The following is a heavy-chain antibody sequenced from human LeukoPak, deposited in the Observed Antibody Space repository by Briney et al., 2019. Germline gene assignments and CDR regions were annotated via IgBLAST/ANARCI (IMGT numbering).Heavy chain of an antibody. V-gene: IGHV4-59*01. J-gene: IGHJ6*02. D-gene: IGHD2-21*02. CDR2: IYYSGST. CDR3: ARDRRGRETYCGGDCYSGYYYGMDV. Sequence: PSETLSLTCTVSGGSISSYYWSWIRQPPGKGLEWIGYIYYSGSTNYNPSLKSRVTISVDTYKNQFSLKLSSVTAADTAVYYCARDRRGRETYCGGDCYSGYYYGMDVWGQGTTVTVSS. CDR1: GGSISSYY.